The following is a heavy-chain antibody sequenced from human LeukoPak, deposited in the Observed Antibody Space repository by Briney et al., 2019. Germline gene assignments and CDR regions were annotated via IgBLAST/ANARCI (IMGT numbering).Heavy chain of an antibody. Sequence: SETLSLTCAVYGGSFSGYYWSWIRQPPGKGLEWIGEINHSGSTNYNPSLKSRVTISVDTSKNQISLKLSSVTATDTAVYYCARRTMANLRAFDIWGQGTMITVSS. D-gene: IGHD3-10*01. V-gene: IGHV4-34*01. CDR2: INHSGST. CDR3: ARRTMANLRAFDI. CDR1: GGSFSGYY. J-gene: IGHJ3*02.